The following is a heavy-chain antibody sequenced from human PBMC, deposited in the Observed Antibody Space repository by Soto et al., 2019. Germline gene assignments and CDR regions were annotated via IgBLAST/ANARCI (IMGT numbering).Heavy chain of an antibody. CDR2: IYHSGST. Sequence: SETLSLTCAVSGYSISGGYYWGWIRQPPGKGLEWIGSIYHSGSTYYNPSLKSRVTMSVDTSKNQFSLKLSSVTAADTAVYYCARAARHILDSWGQGTLVT. D-gene: IGHD6-6*01. CDR1: GYSISGGYY. V-gene: IGHV4-38-2*01. J-gene: IGHJ4*02. CDR3: ARAARHILDS.